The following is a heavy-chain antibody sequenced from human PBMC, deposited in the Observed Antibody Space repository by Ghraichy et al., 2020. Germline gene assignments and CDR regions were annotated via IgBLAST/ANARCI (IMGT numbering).Heavy chain of an antibody. J-gene: IGHJ4*02. CDR2: IYYSGST. CDR3: ARHGGRTGDRWGGHDF. Sequence: SETLSLTCSVSGGSISGSSYFWGWIRQSPGTGLEWIGSIYYSGSTHYNPSLKSRVTISVDTLKNQSSLKLTSVTTADTAVYYCARHGGRTGDRWGGHDFWGQGTLVTVSS. V-gene: IGHV4-39*01. CDR1: GGSISGSSYF. D-gene: IGHD7-27*01.